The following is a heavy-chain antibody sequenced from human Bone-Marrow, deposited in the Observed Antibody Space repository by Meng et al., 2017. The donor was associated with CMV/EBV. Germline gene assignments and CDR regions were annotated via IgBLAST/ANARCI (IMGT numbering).Heavy chain of an antibody. D-gene: IGHD2-2*02. CDR1: GFTFDDYA. V-gene: IGHV3-21*01. CDR3: ARDPYCSSTSCYMGGSGWYYYYYGMDV. Sequence: GGSLRLSCAASGFTFDDYAMHWVRQAPGKGLEWVSSISSSSSYIYYADSVKGRFTISRDNAKNTLYLQMNSLRAEDTAVYYCARDPYCSSTSCYMGGSGWYYYYYGMDVWGQGTTVTVSS. J-gene: IGHJ6*02. CDR2: ISSSSSYI.